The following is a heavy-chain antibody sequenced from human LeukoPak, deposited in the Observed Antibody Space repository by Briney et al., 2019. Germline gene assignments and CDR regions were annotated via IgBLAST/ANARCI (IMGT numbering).Heavy chain of an antibody. CDR1: GFTFTTYW. D-gene: IGHD3-10*01. CDR2: INEDGSHK. Sequence: GGSLRLSCAASGFTFTTYWMAWVRQAPGKGLEWVANINEDGSHKNYLDSVKGRFTISRDNTKNSVFLQMNSLRAEDTAVYYCAKDRMVRGVNWFDPWGQGTLVTVSS. J-gene: IGHJ5*02. V-gene: IGHV3-7*03. CDR3: AKDRMVRGVNWFDP.